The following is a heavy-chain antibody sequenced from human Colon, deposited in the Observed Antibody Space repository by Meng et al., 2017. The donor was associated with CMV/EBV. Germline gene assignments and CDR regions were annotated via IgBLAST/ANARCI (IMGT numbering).Heavy chain of an antibody. CDR1: GFIVSTDH. CDR3: ARGFCSSSSCNWFDP. Sequence: GESLKISCAASGFIVSTDHMSWVRQAPGRGLEWVSVVYSGGSTRYADSVSGRFTLSRDKSKNTLFLQMDSLTTEDTAVYYCARGFCSSSSCNWFDPWGQGTPVTVSS. D-gene: IGHD2-2*01. V-gene: IGHV3-66*02. J-gene: IGHJ5*02. CDR2: VYSGGST.